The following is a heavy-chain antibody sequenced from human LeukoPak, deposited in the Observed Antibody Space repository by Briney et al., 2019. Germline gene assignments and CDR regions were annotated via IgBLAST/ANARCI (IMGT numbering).Heavy chain of an antibody. CDR2: IYSGGST. CDR1: GFTVSSNY. V-gene: IGHV3-53*01. J-gene: IGHJ6*04. CDR3: ASCSSTSREHYYYYYGMDV. Sequence: PGGSLRLSCAASGFTVSSNYMSRVRQAPGKGLEGVSVIYSGGSTYYADPVKGRFTISRDNSKNPLYLQMNSLRAEDTAVYYCASCSSTSREHYYYYYGMDVWGKGTTVTVSS. D-gene: IGHD2-2*01.